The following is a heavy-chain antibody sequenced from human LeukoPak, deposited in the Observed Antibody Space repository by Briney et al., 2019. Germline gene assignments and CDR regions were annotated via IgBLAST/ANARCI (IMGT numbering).Heavy chain of an antibody. CDR3: ASQGIAAAGTAKRDAFDI. CDR1: GGTFSSYA. V-gene: IGHV1-69*04. Sequence: SVKVSCKASGGTFSSYAISWVRQAPGQGLEWMGRIIPILGIANYAQKFQGRVTITADKSTSTAYMELSSLRSKDTAVYYCASQGIAAAGTAKRDAFDIWGQGTMVTVSS. J-gene: IGHJ3*02. D-gene: IGHD6-13*01. CDR2: IIPILGIA.